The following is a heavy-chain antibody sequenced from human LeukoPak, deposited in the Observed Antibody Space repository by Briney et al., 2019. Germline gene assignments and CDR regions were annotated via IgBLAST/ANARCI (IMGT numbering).Heavy chain of an antibody. CDR1: GGSISSYY. CDR3: ARSPRYYDILTGYYSSYFDY. CDR2: IYYSGST. V-gene: IGHV4-59*01. D-gene: IGHD3-9*01. Sequence: SETLSLTCTVSGGSISSYYWSWIRQPPGKGLEWIGYIYYSGSTNYNPSLKSRVTISVDTSKNQFSLKLSSVTAADTAVYYCARSPRYYDILTGYYSSYFDYWGQGTLVTVSS. J-gene: IGHJ4*02.